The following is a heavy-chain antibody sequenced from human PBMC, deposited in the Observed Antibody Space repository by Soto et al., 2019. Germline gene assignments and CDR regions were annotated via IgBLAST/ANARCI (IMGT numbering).Heavy chain of an antibody. Sequence: GDSLKIFCKGSGYRFTNYWIAWLSQMPGKGLEWRGIFYPGESDTRYSPSFQGQVTISADRSTSTAYLQWRSLKASDSAMYYCARHQGASWXGEFDYWAQGTPVTVSS. J-gene: IGHJ4*02. CDR3: ARHQGASWXGEFDY. CDR1: GYRFTNYW. D-gene: IGHD3-10*01. V-gene: IGHV5-51*01. CDR2: FYPGESDT.